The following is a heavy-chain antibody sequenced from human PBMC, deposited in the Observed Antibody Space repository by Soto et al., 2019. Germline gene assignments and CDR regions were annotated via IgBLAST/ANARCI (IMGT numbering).Heavy chain of an antibody. Sequence: SETLSLTCTVSVDSISNSDFYWAWIRQPPGKGLEWIGVIYHTGTTYNNPSLQSRVTMSVDTSTNQFSLKLASVTAGDSGVYFCARRAAAGLVFDLWGRGTLVTVSS. CDR3: ARRAAAGLVFDL. CDR2: IYHTGTT. D-gene: IGHD6-25*01. CDR1: VDSISNSDFY. J-gene: IGHJ5*02. V-gene: IGHV4-39*01.